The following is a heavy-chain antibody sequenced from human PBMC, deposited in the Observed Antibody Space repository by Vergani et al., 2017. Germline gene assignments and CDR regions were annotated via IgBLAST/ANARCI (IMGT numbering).Heavy chain of an antibody. V-gene: IGHV1-69*08. CDR3: ARDGGRGSKVPYWFDP. Sequence: QVQLVQSGAEVKKPGSSVKVSCKASGGTFSSYTINWVRQAPGQGLEWMGRIIPILGIPKYAQKFQGRVTITADKSTSTAYMELSSLRSEDTAVYYCARDGGRGSKVPYWFDPWGQGTLVTVSS. CDR2: IIPILGIP. J-gene: IGHJ5*02. D-gene: IGHD3-16*01. CDR1: GGTFSSYT.